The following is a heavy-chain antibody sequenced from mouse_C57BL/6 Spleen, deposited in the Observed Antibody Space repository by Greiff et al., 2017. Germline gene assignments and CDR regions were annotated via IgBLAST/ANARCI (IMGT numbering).Heavy chain of an antibody. V-gene: IGHV1-81*01. D-gene: IGHD1-1*01. J-gene: IGHJ2*01. CDR1: GYTFTSYG. Sequence: VQLQQSGAELARPGASVKLSCKASGYTFTSYGISWVKQRTGQGLEWIGEIYPRSGNTYYNEKFKGKATLTAGKSSSTAYMELRSLTSEDSAVYFCARRTTVVERDFDYWGQGTTLTVSS. CDR2: IYPRSGNT. CDR3: ARRTTVVERDFDY.